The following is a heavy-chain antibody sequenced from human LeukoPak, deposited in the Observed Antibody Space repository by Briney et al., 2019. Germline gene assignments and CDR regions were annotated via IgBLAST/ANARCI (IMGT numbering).Heavy chain of an antibody. CDR1: GGSISSGGHY. V-gene: IGHV4-61*02. Sequence: SETLSLTCTVSGGSISSGGHYWSWIRQPAGKGLEWIGRLYTSGSTKYNPSLNSRVSMSVDTSKNQFSLKLSSVTAADTAVYFCATGESLDYWGQGTLVTVSS. CDR3: ATGESLDY. D-gene: IGHD1-14*01. CDR2: LYTSGST. J-gene: IGHJ4*02.